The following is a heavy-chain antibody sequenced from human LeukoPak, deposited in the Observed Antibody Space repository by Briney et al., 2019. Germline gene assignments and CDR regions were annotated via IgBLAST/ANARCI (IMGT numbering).Heavy chain of an antibody. CDR1: GFTFSSYW. CDR2: IKQDGSEK. J-gene: IGHJ4*02. Sequence: PGGSLRLSCAASGFTFSSYWMSWVRQAPGKGLEWVANIKQDGSEKYYVDSVKGRFTISRDNAKNSLYLQMNSLRAEDTAVYYCAKDRGDIFSDYYMGSFDYWGQGTLVTVSS. CDR3: AKDRGDIFSDYYMGSFDY. D-gene: IGHD3-9*01. V-gene: IGHV3-7*03.